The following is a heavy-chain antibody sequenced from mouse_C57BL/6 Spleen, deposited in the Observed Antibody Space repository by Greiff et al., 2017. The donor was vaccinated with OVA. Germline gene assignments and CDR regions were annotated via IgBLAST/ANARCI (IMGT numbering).Heavy chain of an antibody. CDR2: IRNKANNHAT. Sequence: DVLLVESGGGLVQPGGSMTLSCAASGFTFSDAWMDWVRQSPEKGLEWVAEIRNKANNHATYYAESVKGRFTISSDDSKSSVYLQMNSLRAEDTGIYYCAGTTVVAYYYARYYWGQGTSVTVSS. V-gene: IGHV6-6*01. CDR3: AGTTVVAYYYARYY. J-gene: IGHJ4*01. D-gene: IGHD1-1*01. CDR1: GFTFSDAW.